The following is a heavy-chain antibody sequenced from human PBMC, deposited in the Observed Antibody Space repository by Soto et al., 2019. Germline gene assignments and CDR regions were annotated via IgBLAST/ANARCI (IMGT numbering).Heavy chain of an antibody. CDR3: GSIAVAEGFDP. D-gene: IGHD6-19*01. J-gene: IGHJ5*02. Sequence: EVLLVETGGALIQPGGSLRLSCAASGFDVSYNYMSWVRQAPGKGLEWLSIIHPDGATYYAGSVKGRFTISRDNSKNTVHLQMNDLRGDDPAVYYCGSIAVAEGFDPWGQGTLVTVSS. V-gene: IGHV3-53*02. CDR1: GFDVSYNY. CDR2: IHPDGAT.